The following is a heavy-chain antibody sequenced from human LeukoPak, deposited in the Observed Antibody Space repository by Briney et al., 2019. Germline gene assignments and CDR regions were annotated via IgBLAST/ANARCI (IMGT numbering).Heavy chain of an antibody. CDR1: GGSINSYY. CDR2: IYSSGDT. V-gene: IGHV4-4*07. CDR3: ARDRGSFSRYGIDY. Sequence: PSETPSLTCTVSGGSINSYYWSWIRQPAGKGLEWVGRIYSSGDTNYNPSLKSRVTMSVDTSKSQFSLNLNSVTAADTAVYYCARDRGSFSRYGIDYWGQGTLVTVSS. J-gene: IGHJ4*02. D-gene: IGHD2-2*01.